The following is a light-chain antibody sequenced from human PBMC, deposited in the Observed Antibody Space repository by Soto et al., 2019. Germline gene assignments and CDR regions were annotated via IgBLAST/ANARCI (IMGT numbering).Light chain of an antibody. CDR3: QQYGSSPPT. J-gene: IGKJ5*01. V-gene: IGKV3-20*01. CDR1: QSVSSY. Sequence: EIVLTQSPATLSLSPGERATLSCRASQSVSSYLAWYQQKPGQAPRLLIYDASNRATGIPARFSGSGSGTDFTLTISRLEPEDFAVYYCQQYGSSPPTFGQGTRLAIK. CDR2: DAS.